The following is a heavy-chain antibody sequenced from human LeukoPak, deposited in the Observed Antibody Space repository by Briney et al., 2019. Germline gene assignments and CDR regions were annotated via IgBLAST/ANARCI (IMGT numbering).Heavy chain of an antibody. CDR2: ISYDGSNK. CDR1: GFTFSSYA. V-gene: IGHV3-30*04. CDR3: TRSGYRHPYHFES. Sequence: GGSLRLSCAASGFTFSSYAMHWVRQAPGKGLEWVAVISYDGSNKYYADSVKGRFTISRDNSKNTLYLQMNSLRADDTAIYYCTRSGYRHPYHFESWGQGTLVIVSS. J-gene: IGHJ4*02. D-gene: IGHD3-22*01.